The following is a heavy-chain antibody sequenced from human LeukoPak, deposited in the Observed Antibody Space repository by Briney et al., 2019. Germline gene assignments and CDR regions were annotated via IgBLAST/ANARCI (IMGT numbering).Heavy chain of an antibody. V-gene: IGHV3-74*01. CDR3: ARASDSSGYYDY. CDR1: GFTFSSYA. CDR2: VNSDGSST. J-gene: IGHJ4*02. Sequence: GGSLRLSCAASGFTFSSYAMSWVRHAPGKGLVWVSRVNSDGSSTSYADSVKGRFTISRDNAKNTLYLQMNSLRAEDTAVYYCARASDSSGYYDYWGQGTLVTVSS. D-gene: IGHD3-22*01.